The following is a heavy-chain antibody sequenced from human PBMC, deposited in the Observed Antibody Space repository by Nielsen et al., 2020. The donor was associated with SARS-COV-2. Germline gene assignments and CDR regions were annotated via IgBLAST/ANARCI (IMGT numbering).Heavy chain of an antibody. J-gene: IGHJ4*02. CDR3: ARMGRDSSGYYTAGLGYFDY. CDR1: GFTFSSYG. Sequence: GESLKISCAASGFTFSSYGMHWVRQAPGKGLEWVAVISYDGSNKYYADSVKGRFTISRDNSKNTLYLQMNSLRAEDTAVYYCARMGRDSSGYYTAGLGYFDYWGQGTLVTVSS. D-gene: IGHD3-22*01. V-gene: IGHV3-30*03. CDR2: ISYDGSNK.